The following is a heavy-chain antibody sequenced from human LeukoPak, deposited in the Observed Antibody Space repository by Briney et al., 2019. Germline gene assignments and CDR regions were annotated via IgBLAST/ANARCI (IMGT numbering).Heavy chain of an antibody. J-gene: IGHJ4*02. D-gene: IGHD3-3*01. CDR2: ISGSGSST. V-gene: IGHV3-23*01. Sequence: GGSLRLSCAASGFTFSSYAMSWVRQAPGKGLEWVSAISGSGSSTYYAGSVKGRFTISRDNSKNTLYLQVNSLRAEDTAVYYCAKARHYDFWSGEGNFDYWGQGTLVTVSS. CDR1: GFTFSSYA. CDR3: AKARHYDFWSGEGNFDY.